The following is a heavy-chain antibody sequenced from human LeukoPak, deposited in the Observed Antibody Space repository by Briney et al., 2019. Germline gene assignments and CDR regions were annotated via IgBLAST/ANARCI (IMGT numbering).Heavy chain of an antibody. CDR3: ARVDESLDKFDC. J-gene: IGHJ4*02. V-gene: IGHV3-21*01. Sequence: GGGLRVSCTASGVSLTPFSVNWVREAPGKGLEWISSISSNSVYIYYADSLKGRFPISRANAENSMYLDMYSLRDEDKAVYFCARVDESLDKFDCWGQGTLVTVSS. CDR2: ISSNSVYI. D-gene: IGHD1-1*01. CDR1: GVSLTPFS.